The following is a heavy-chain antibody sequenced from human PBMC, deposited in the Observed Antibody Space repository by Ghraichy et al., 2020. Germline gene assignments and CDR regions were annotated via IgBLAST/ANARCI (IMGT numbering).Heavy chain of an antibody. CDR1: GFSFSNYA. D-gene: IGHD5-12*01. J-gene: IGHJ4*02. V-gene: IGHV3-23*01. Sequence: GGSLRLSCAASGFSFSNYAMTWVRQAPGKGLEWVSTISGSGGSTYYADSVKGRFTISRDNSKNTLFLQMNSLRADDTAVYYCAENIVGVAVPHYWGQGTLVSVSS. CDR3: AENIVGVAVPHY. CDR2: ISGSGGST.